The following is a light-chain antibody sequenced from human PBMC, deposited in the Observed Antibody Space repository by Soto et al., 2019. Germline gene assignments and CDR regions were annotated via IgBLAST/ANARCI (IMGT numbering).Light chain of an antibody. V-gene: IGKV3-20*01. CDR1: QSISRY. Sequence: ILLTHSPGTLSFSLGERTTLGCRASQSISRYLAWYQKKPGQGHMQQIYGESSRAHGTPERYNESGSGTRLTITLKRIEPEDSELYYSKKCGTSPPQFG. CDR3: KKCGTSPPQ. CDR2: GES. J-gene: IGKJ1*01.